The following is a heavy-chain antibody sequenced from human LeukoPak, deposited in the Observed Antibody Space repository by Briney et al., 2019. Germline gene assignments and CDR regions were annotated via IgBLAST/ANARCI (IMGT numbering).Heavy chain of an antibody. D-gene: IGHD2-2*01. CDR3: ARDPTSRDYLDY. J-gene: IGHJ4*01. CDR1: GYTFTGYY. V-gene: IGHV1-2*02. CDR2: IKPNSGGT. Sequence: ASVKVSCKSSGYTFTGYYMHWVRQAPGQGLEWMGWIKPNSGGTNYAQNFQGRVSMTRDTSISTAYMELSRLRSYDTAVYYCARDPTSRDYLDYWGQGTLVTVSS.